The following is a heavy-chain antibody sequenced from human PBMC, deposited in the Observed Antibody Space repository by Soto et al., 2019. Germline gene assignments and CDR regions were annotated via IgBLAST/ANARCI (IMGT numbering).Heavy chain of an antibody. D-gene: IGHD2-21*01. CDR2: IWYDGSNK. Sequence: QVQLVESGGGVVQPGRSLRLSCAASGFTFSSYGMHWVRQAPGKGLEWVAGIWYDGSNKYYADSVKGRFTISRDNSKNTLYLQMNSLRAEDTAVYYCAREFLASSYYYYGMDVWAKGPRSPSP. CDR1: GFTFSSYG. V-gene: IGHV3-33*01. J-gene: IGHJ6*02. CDR3: AREFLASSYYYYGMDV.